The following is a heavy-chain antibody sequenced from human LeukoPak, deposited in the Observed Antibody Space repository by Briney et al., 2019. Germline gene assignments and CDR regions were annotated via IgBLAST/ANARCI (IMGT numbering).Heavy chain of an antibody. J-gene: IGHJ4*02. CDR1: GGTFISYA. CDR3: ARDPSTTVVNELDY. Sequence: SVKVSCKASGGTFISYAISWVGQAAGEGVEWMGGMIPIFGIANYAQKFQGRVTITADKSTSTAYMELSSLRSEDTAVYYCARDPSTTVVNELDYWGQGTLVTVSS. V-gene: IGHV1-69*10. CDR2: MIPIFGIA. D-gene: IGHD4-23*01.